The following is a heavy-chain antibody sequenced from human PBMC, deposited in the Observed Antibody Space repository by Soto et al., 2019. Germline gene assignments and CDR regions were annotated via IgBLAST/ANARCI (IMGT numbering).Heavy chain of an antibody. Sequence: SETLSLTCTVSGGSVSSGSYYWSWIRQPPGKGLDWIGYIYYSGSTNYNPSLKSRVTISVDASKNQFSLKLSSVTAADTGVYYCARDDGSGSYEDYYYYGRDVWGQGTTITVSS. CDR2: IYYSGST. J-gene: IGHJ6*02. CDR1: GGSVSSGSYY. CDR3: ARDDGSGSYEDYYYYGRDV. V-gene: IGHV4-61*01. D-gene: IGHD3-10*01.